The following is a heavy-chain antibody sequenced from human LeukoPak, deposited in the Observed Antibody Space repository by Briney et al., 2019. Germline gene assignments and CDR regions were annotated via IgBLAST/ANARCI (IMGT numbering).Heavy chain of an antibody. J-gene: IGHJ5*02. CDR2: IYYRVTS. CDR3: ARGVFSHWFDP. CDR1: GDSISTYY. Sequence: SETLSLTCTVSGDSISTYYWSWIRQPPGKGLEWIGYIYYRVTSDYNPSLKSRVTMSVDMSTRQISLKLSSVTAADTAVYYCARGVFSHWFDPWGQGTLVTVSS. V-gene: IGHV4-59*08.